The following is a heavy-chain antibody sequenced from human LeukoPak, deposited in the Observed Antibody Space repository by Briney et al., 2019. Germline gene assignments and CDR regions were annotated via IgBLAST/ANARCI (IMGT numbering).Heavy chain of an antibody. CDR1: GYTFTGYY. Sequence: ASVKVSCKASGYTFTGYYMHWVRQAPGQGLEWMGWINPNSGGTNYAQKFQGRVTMTRDTSISTAYMELSRLRSDDTAVYYCARDTGEAAGLNYWGQGTLVTVSS. J-gene: IGHJ4*02. CDR3: ARDTGEAAGLNY. CDR2: INPNSGGT. D-gene: IGHD6-13*01. V-gene: IGHV1-2*02.